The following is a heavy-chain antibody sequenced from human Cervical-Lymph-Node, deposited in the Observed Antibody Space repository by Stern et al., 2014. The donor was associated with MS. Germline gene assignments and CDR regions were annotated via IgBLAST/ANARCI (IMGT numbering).Heavy chain of an antibody. Sequence: VQLLESGAEVKKPGASVKVSCKASGYTFTIYGISWVRQAPGQGLEWMGWISAYNGNTIYAQKLQGRVTMTTDTSTSTAYMEVRSLRSDDTAVYYCARDYYGGDSLKDAFDIWGQGTMVTVSS. CDR3: ARDYYGGDSLKDAFDI. CDR2: ISAYNGNT. V-gene: IGHV1-18*01. CDR1: GYTFTIYG. J-gene: IGHJ3*02. D-gene: IGHD4-23*01.